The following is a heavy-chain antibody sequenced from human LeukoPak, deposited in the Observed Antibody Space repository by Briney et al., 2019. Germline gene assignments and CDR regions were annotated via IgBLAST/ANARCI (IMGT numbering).Heavy chain of an antibody. Sequence: SETLSLTCTVSGGSICSQYWSLIRQPPGKGLEWIGYIYYSGITKYSPSLKSRVTISVDTSKNQFSLRLTSVTAADTAVYYCARTSYHYNSGDYGWYFDYWGQGTLVTVSA. CDR1: GGSICSQY. CDR3: ARTSYHYNSGDYGWYFDY. J-gene: IGHJ4*02. CDR2: IYYSGIT. D-gene: IGHD3-10*01. V-gene: IGHV4-59*11.